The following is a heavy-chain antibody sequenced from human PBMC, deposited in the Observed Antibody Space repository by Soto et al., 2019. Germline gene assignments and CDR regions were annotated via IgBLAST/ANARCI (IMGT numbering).Heavy chain of an antibody. D-gene: IGHD3-16*01. J-gene: IGHJ4*02. CDR1: GYTFTSYA. Sequence: QVQLVQSGAEVKKPWASVKVSCKASGYTFTSYAMHWVRQAPGQRLEWMGWINAGNGNTKYSHKFQGRVTITRDTSASTAYMELSSLRSEHTAVYYCARGYDFYDYIWGSYMFDYWGQGTLVTVSS. V-gene: IGHV1-3*01. CDR3: ARGYDFYDYIWGSYMFDY. CDR2: INAGNGNT.